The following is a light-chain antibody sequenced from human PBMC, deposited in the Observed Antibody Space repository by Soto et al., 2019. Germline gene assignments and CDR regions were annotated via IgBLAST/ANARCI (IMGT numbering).Light chain of an antibody. Sequence: MGWTKLQGTLSLSPGKKATFSCRASQSVSSSYLAWYQQKPGQAPRLLIYGASSRATVIPDRFSGSGSGTDFTLTISRLEPEDFAVYYCQQYGSSPQTFGQGTKVDIK. CDR3: QQYGSSPQT. CDR1: QSVSSSY. J-gene: IGKJ1*01. CDR2: GAS. V-gene: IGKV3-20*01.